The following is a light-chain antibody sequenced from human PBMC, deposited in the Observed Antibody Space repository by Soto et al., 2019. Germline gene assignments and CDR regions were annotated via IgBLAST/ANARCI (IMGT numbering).Light chain of an antibody. CDR2: DVS. J-gene: IGLJ3*02. V-gene: IGLV2-14*03. Sequence: QSVLTQPASVSGSPGQSITISCAGSNSDVGAYNYVSWYQQHPGKAPKLIIFDVSNRPSGVSDRFSASKSGNTASLTISGLQAEDEADYYCSSFTTSTTLVFAGGTKLTVL. CDR1: NSDVGAYNY. CDR3: SSFTTSTTLV.